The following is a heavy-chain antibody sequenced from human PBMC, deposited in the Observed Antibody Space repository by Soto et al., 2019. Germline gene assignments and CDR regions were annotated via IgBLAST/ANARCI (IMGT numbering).Heavy chain of an antibody. CDR3: ASSFPLLYSGSWWRYGMDV. D-gene: IGHD1-26*01. CDR2: IIPIFGTA. Sequence: SVKVSCKASGGTFSSYAISWVRQAPGQGLEWMGGIIPIFGTANYAQKFQGRVTITAVESTSTAYMELSSLRSEDTAVYYCASSFPLLYSGSWWRYGMDVWGQGTTVTVSS. CDR1: GGTFSSYA. V-gene: IGHV1-69*13. J-gene: IGHJ6*02.